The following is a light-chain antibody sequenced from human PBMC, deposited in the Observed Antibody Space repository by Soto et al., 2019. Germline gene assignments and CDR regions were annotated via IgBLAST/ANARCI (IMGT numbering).Light chain of an antibody. CDR1: SSDVGGYNY. J-gene: IGLJ1*01. V-gene: IGLV2-11*01. CDR2: DVS. Sequence: QSVLTQPRPVSGSPGQSVTISCTVTSSDVGGYNYVSWYQQHPGKAPKLMIYDVSKRPSGVPDRFSGSKSGNTASLTISGLQAEDEADYYCCSYAGSYALYVFGTGTKVTVL. CDR3: CSYAGSYALYV.